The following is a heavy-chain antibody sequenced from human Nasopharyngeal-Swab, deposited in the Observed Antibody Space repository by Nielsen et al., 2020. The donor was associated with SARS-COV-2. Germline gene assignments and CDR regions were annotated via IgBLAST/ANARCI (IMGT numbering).Heavy chain of an antibody. J-gene: IGHJ5*02. CDR1: GFTVSSNY. V-gene: IGHV3-66*01. CDR2: IYSGGST. Sequence: GESLKISCAASGFTVSSNYMSWVRQAPGKGLEWVSVIYSGGSTYYADSVKGRFTISRDNSKNTLYLQMNSLRAEDTAVYYCARDSGSYYRRLDNWFDPWGQGTLVTVSS. CDR3: ARDSGSYYRRLDNWFDP. D-gene: IGHD3-10*01.